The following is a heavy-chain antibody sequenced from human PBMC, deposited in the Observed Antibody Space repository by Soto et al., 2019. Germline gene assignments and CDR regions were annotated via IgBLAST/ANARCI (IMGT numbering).Heavy chain of an antibody. Sequence: PSDTLFLTCAVYGGSFSGYYWSWIRQPPGKGLEWIGYIYYSGSTNYNPSLKSRVTISVDTSKNQFSLKLSSVTAADTAVYYCARVMERFLEWSETYMDVWGKGTTVTVSS. CDR3: ARVMERFLEWSETYMDV. CDR2: IYYSGST. CDR1: GGSFSGYY. V-gene: IGHV4-59*01. J-gene: IGHJ6*03. D-gene: IGHD3-3*01.